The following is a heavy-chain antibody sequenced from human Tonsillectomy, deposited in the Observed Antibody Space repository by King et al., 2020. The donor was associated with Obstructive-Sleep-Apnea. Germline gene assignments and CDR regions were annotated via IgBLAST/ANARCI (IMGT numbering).Heavy chain of an antibody. J-gene: IGHJ3*02. Sequence: QLVQSGAEVKRAGESLKISCKGSAYSFASFWIGWVRQMPGKGLEWMGIVYPGDSDTRYSPSFQGQVTISADKSVSTAYLQWNRLRASDTAVYYCARRYYLASGQDAFDNWGQGTMVTVSS. V-gene: IGHV5-51*01. D-gene: IGHD3-10*01. CDR2: VYPGDSDT. CDR3: ARRYYLASGQDAFDN. CDR1: AYSFASFW.